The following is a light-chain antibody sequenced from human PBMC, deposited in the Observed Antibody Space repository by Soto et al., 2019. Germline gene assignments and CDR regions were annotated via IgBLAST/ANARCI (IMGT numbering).Light chain of an antibody. CDR3: LLDCRYFWA. CDR1: QAIRTA. J-gene: IGKJ1*01. Sequence: AIQLTQSPSSLSASVGDRVTITCRASQAIRTALGWYQQKPGKVPKLLIYAASTLQSEVPSRFSGSGSGTDFTLTISSLQPEDFETYYCLLDCRYFWAFGQGTKVDIK. CDR2: AAS. V-gene: IGKV1-6*01.